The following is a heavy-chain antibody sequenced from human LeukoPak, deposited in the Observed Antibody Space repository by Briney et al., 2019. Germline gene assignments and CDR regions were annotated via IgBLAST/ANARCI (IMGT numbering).Heavy chain of an antibody. CDR2: LYSGAGT. CDR1: GFTVSSNY. V-gene: IGHV3-53*01. D-gene: IGHD6-19*01. Sequence: GGSLRLSCAASGFTVSSNYMTWVRRAPGKGLEWVSVLYSGAGTYYADSVKGRFTISRDNSKNTLYLQMNSLRAEDTAVYYCAICHWYSSGCRNDYWGQGTLVTVSS. J-gene: IGHJ4*02. CDR3: AICHWYSSGCRNDY.